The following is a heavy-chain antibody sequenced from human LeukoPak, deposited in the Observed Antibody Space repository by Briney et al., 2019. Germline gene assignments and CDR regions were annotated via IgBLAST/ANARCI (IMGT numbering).Heavy chain of an antibody. Sequence: GGSLRLSCAASGFTFSSHYMNWIRQAPGRGLEWVSYISSTSTYTKYADSVKGRFTISRDNAKNSLYLQMNSLRAEDTAVYYCAREVYGDNYFDYWGQGTLVTVSS. D-gene: IGHD4-17*01. CDR2: ISSTSTYT. CDR1: GFTFSSHY. CDR3: AREVYGDNYFDY. V-gene: IGHV3-11*05. J-gene: IGHJ4*02.